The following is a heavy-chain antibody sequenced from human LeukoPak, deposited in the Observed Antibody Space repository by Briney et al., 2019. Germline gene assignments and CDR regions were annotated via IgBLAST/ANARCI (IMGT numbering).Heavy chain of an antibody. V-gene: IGHV3-7*03. CDR2: IKQDGSEK. CDR1: GFTFSSYW. Sequence: GGSLRLSCPASGFTFSSYWMSWVRQAPGRGLEWVAYIKQDGSEKYYVDSVKGRFTISRDNAKNSLYLQMNRLRAEDTAVYYCARGGEIAVAGDFDYWGQGTLVTVSS. J-gene: IGHJ4*02. CDR3: ARGGEIAVAGDFDY. D-gene: IGHD6-19*01.